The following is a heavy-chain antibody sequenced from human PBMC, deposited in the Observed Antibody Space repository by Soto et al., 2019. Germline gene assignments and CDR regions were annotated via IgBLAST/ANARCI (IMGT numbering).Heavy chain of an antibody. Sequence: GGSLRLSCAASGFTFSSYGMHWVRQAPGKGLEWVAVISYDGSNKYYADSVKGRFTISRDNSKNTLYLQMNSLRAEDTAVYYCARDGRKNYSNLDAFDIWGQGTMVTVSS. CDR2: ISYDGSNK. D-gene: IGHD4-4*01. V-gene: IGHV3-30*03. CDR1: GFTFSSYG. J-gene: IGHJ3*02. CDR3: ARDGRKNYSNLDAFDI.